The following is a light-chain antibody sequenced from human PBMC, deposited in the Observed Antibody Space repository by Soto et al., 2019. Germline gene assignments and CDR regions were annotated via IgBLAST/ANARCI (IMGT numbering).Light chain of an antibody. CDR2: DAS. Sequence: DIVLKQSPGTLSLSPGERATLSCRASQGVSSYLAWYQQKPGQAPRLLIYDASNRATGIPARFTGSGSGTDFTLTINSLEPEDFAVYYCQQRSNWPLTFGPGTKVDIK. V-gene: IGKV3-11*01. CDR3: QQRSNWPLT. CDR1: QGVSSY. J-gene: IGKJ3*01.